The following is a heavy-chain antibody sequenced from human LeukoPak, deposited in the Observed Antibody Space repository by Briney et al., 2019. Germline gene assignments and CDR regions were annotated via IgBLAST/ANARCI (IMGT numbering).Heavy chain of an antibody. CDR1: GYTFTGYY. D-gene: IGHD4-17*01. V-gene: IGHV1-2*06. CDR2: INPNSGGT. J-gene: IGHJ6*02. CDR3: ATHATSLGKAIDYGDPIYYYYGMDV. Sequence: ASVKVSCKASGYTFTGYYMHWVRQAPGQGLEWMGRINPNSGGTNYAQKFQGRVTMTEDTSTDTAYMELSSLRSEDTAVYYCATHATSLGKAIDYGDPIYYYYGMDVWGQGTTVTVSS.